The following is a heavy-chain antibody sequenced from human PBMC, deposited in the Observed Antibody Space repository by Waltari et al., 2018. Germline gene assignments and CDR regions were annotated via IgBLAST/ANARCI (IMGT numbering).Heavy chain of an antibody. CDR1: GGSFSGYY. Sequence: QVQLQQWGAGLLKPSETLSLTCAVYGGSFSGYYWRWFRQPPRRGLEWHGQINPSGSTNYNPSLKSRVTISVDTSKNQFSLKLSSVTAAETAVYYCARKRGRCSSTSCYLWVYYYMDVWGKGTTVTVSS. J-gene: IGHJ6*03. V-gene: IGHV4-34*01. D-gene: IGHD2-2*01. CDR3: ARKRGRCSSTSCYLWVYYYMDV. CDR2: INPSGST.